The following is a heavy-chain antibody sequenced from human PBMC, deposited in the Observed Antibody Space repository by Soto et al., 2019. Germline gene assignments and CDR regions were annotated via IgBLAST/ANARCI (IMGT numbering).Heavy chain of an antibody. CDR2: ISYDGSNK. V-gene: IGHV3-30-3*01. Sequence: SLRLSCAASGFTFSSYAMHWVRQAPGKGLEWVAVISYDGSNKYYADSVKGRFTISRDNSKNTLYLQMNSLRAEDTAVYYCARDRRETYYDFWSGYTHYYYYGMDVWGQGTTVTVSS. CDR1: GFTFSSYA. D-gene: IGHD3-3*01. J-gene: IGHJ6*02. CDR3: ARDRRETYYDFWSGYTHYYYYGMDV.